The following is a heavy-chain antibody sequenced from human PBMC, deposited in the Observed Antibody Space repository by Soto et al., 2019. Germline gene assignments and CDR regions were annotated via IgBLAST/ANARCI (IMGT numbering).Heavy chain of an antibody. J-gene: IGHJ5*02. CDR2: INPSGGST. CDR1: GYTFTSYY. CDR3: AREGRDSSLGNWFDP. Sequence: QVQLVQSGAEVKKPGASVKVSWKASGYTFTSYYMHWVRQAPGQGLEWMGIINPSGGSTSYAQKFQGRVTMTRDTSTSTVYMELSSLRSEDTAVYYCAREGRDSSLGNWFDPWGQGTLVTVSS. D-gene: IGHD6-13*01. V-gene: IGHV1-46*01.